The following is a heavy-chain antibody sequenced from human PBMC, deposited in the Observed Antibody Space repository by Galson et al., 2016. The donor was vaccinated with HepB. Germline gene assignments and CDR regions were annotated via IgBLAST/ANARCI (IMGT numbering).Heavy chain of an antibody. V-gene: IGHV3-9*01. CDR2: IRWNSVTI. CDR3: AKSPEWYCSGDSCLTLDY. Sequence: SLRLSCAASGFTFDDYAMHWVRQAPGMGLEWVSGIRWNSVTIGYADSVKGRFTISRDSAKNSLYLQMNSLRTEDTALYYCAKSPEWYCSGDSCLTLDYWGQGTLVTVSS. J-gene: IGHJ4*02. CDR1: GFTFDDYA. D-gene: IGHD2-15*01.